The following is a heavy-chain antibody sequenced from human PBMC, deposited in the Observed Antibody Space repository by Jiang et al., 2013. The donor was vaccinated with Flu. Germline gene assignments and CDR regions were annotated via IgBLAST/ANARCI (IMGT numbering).Heavy chain of an antibody. J-gene: IGHJ2*01. CDR2: IYYSGNT. Sequence: LLKPSETLPLTCTVSGGSISSYSWSWIRQPPGKGLEWIGYIYYSGNTNYNPSLKSRVTISLDTSKNQFSLELSSVTAADTAVYYCARFTYDYGVLSWYFDLWGLAPVVTCLL. CDR3: ARFTYDYGVLSWYFDL. V-gene: IGHV4-59*08. CDR1: GGSISSYS. D-gene: IGHD4-17*01.